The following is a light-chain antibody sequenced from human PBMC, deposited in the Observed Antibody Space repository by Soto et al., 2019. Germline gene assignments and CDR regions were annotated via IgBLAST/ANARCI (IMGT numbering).Light chain of an antibody. CDR1: QSISSW. CDR3: QRYNSYWT. CDR2: YAS. J-gene: IGKJ1*01. V-gene: IGKV1-5*01. Sequence: DIQMTQSPSTLSASVGDRVTITCRASQSISSWLAWYQQKPGKAPKLLIYYASSLESGVPSRFSGSGSGTEFTLTISSLQPDDFATYYCQRYNSYWTFGQGTKVEIK.